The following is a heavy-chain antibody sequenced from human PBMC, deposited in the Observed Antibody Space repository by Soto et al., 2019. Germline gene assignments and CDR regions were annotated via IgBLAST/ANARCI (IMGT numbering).Heavy chain of an antibody. Sequence: QVQLQESGPGLVRPSETLSLTCTVSSDSISSYYWIWIRQSPGKGLEWIGYTDYSGNTNYTTSLKSRVTISGDTSKNQFSLRLSSVTAADTAVYYCARAVGDPLYYLDYWGQGTLVTVSS. J-gene: IGHJ4*02. D-gene: IGHD6-19*01. CDR1: SDSISSYY. CDR2: TDYSGNT. V-gene: IGHV4-59*08. CDR3: ARAVGDPLYYLDY.